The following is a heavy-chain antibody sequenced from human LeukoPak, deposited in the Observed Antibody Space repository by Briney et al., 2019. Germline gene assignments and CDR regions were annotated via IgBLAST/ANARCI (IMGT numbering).Heavy chain of an antibody. CDR3: ATSKTSAVAGIDY. D-gene: IGHD6-19*01. CDR1: GYTFTSYG. CDR2: FDPEDGET. Sequence: ASVKVSCKASGYTFTSYGISWVRQAPGKGLEWMGGFDPEDGETIYAQKFQGRVTMTEDTSTDTAYMELSSLRSEDTAVYYCATSKTSAVAGIDYWGQGTLVTVSS. V-gene: IGHV1-24*01. J-gene: IGHJ4*02.